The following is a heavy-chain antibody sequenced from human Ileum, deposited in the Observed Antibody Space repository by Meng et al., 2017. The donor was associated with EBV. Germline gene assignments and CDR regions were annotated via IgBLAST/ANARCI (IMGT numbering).Heavy chain of an antibody. CDR1: GGSVATTSDN. Sequence: QVQLQESGPGLVKPSETLSLTCTVSGGSVATTSDNWSWLRQPPGKGLEWIGYIDYSGSAKYNPSLQSRVDMSVDTSKNHFSLKLRSVTAADTGLYYCARGSTFILVDWGQGTLVTSPQ. V-gene: IGHV4-61*03. J-gene: IGHJ4*02. CDR2: IDYSGSA. D-gene: IGHD3-22*01. CDR3: ARGSTFILVD.